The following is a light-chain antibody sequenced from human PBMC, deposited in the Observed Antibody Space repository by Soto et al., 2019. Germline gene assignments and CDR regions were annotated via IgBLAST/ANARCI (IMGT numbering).Light chain of an antibody. CDR3: KEALRTST. Sequence: EIVMTQSPLSLPVTPGEPASISCRSSQSLLHSDGYNYLAWYLQKPGHSPQLLIDLASSRASGVPDRFSGSGSGTDFTLKISRVDAVDVGVYYYKEALRTSTFVGGTKVDIK. V-gene: IGKV2-28*01. CDR1: QSLLHSDGYNY. J-gene: IGKJ4*01. CDR2: LAS.